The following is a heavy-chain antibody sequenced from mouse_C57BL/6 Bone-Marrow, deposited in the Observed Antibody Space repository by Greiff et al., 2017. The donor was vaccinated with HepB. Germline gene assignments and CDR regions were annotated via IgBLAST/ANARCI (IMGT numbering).Heavy chain of an antibody. J-gene: IGHJ1*03. D-gene: IGHD2-3*01. CDR2: IYPGSGST. Sequence: VQLQQSGAELVKPGASVKMSCKASGYTFTSYWITWVKQSPGQGLEWIGDIYPGSGSTNYNEKFKSKATLTVDTSSSTAYMQLSSLTSEASAVYYCERDGYFLYWYFDVWGTGTTVTVSS. CDR3: ERDGYFLYWYFDV. V-gene: IGHV1-55*01. CDR1: GYTFTSYW.